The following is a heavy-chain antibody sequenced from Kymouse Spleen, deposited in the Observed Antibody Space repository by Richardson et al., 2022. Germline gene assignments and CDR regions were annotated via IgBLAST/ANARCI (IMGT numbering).Heavy chain of an antibody. J-gene: IGHJ6*02. Sequence: QVQLVESGGGVVQPGRSLRLSCAASGFTFSSYGMHWVRQAPGKGLEWVAVIWYDGSNKYYADSVKGRFTISRDNSKNTLYLQMNSLRAEDTAVYYCAREGYCSGGSCYLSPFYYYYYGMDVWGQGTTVTVSS. CDR2: IWYDGSNK. V-gene: IGHV3-33*01. CDR1: GFTFSSYG. D-gene: IGHD2-15*01. CDR3: AREGYCSGGSCYLSPFYYYYYGMDV.